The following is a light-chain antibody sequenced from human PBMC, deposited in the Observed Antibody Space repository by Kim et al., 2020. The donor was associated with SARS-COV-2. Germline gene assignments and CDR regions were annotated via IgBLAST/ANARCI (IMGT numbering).Light chain of an antibody. Sequence: ASGGDRVTTTCRASQGISNDLAWYQQKPEKVPKLLIYAASVFQAGVPSRFSGSGSGTDFTLTISSLQPEDVATYYCQKYNSAPWTFGQGTKVDIK. CDR3: QKYNSAPWT. V-gene: IGKV1-27*01. CDR2: AAS. J-gene: IGKJ1*01. CDR1: QGISND.